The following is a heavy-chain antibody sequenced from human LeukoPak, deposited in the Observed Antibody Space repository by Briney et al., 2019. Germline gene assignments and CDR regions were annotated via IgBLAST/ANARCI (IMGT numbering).Heavy chain of an antibody. CDR1: GFTFSSYG. Sequence: GGSLRLSCAASGFTFSSYGMHWVRQAPGKGLEWVAVIWYDGSNKYYADSVMGRFTISRDNSENTLYLQMNSLRAEDTAVYYCAKEYYDILTGHNWFDPWGQGTLVTVSS. CDR3: AKEYYDILTGHNWFDP. V-gene: IGHV3-33*06. D-gene: IGHD3-9*01. J-gene: IGHJ5*02. CDR2: IWYDGSNK.